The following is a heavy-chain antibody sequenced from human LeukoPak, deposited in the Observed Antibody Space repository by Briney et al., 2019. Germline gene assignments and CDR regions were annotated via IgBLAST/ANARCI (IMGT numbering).Heavy chain of an antibody. D-gene: IGHD5-12*01. CDR1: GFTFGDYA. J-gene: IGHJ5*02. CDR3: TRGLYSGYSNWFDP. V-gene: IGHV3-49*03. CDR2: IRSKANGGTT. Sequence: GRSLRLSCTASGFTFGDYAMSWFRQAPGKGLEWVGFIRSKANGGTTEYAASVKGRFTISRDDSKSIAYLQMNSLKTEDTAVYYCTRGLYSGYSNWFDPWGQGTLVTVSS.